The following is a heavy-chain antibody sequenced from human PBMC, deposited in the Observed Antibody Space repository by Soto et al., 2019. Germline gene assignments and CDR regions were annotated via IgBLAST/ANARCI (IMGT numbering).Heavy chain of an antibody. J-gene: IGHJ4*02. CDR2: IYHSGST. D-gene: IGHD3-10*01. CDR1: GGSISSSNW. V-gene: IGHV4-4*02. CDR3: NFESYYYGSGTG. Sequence: QVQLQESGPGLVKPSGTLSLTCAVSGGSISSSNWWSWVRQPPGKGLEWIGEIYHSGSTNYNPSLEGRVTISVDKSKNQFSLKLSSVTAADTAVYYCNFESYYYGSGTGWGQGTLVTVSS.